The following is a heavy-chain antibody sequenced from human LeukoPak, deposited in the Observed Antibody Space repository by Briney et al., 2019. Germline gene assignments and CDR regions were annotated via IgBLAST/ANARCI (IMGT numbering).Heavy chain of an antibody. CDR2: ISSSSSTI. CDR1: GFTFSSYS. J-gene: IGHJ4*02. CDR3: ARGSGGLLGGFDY. V-gene: IGHV3-48*04. Sequence: GGSLRLSCAASGFTFSSYSMNWVRQAPGKGLEWVSYISSSSSTIYYADSVKGRFTISRDNAKNSLYLQMNSLRAEDTAVYYCARGSGGLLGGFDYWGQGTLVTVSS. D-gene: IGHD3-16*01.